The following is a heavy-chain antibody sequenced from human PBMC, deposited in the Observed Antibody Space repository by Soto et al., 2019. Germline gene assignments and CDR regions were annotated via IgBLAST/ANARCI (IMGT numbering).Heavy chain of an antibody. CDR2: IYWDDDK. J-gene: IGHJ5*02. D-gene: IGHD6-19*01. CDR1: GFSLSTSGVG. Sequence: QITLKESGPTLVKPTQTLTLTCTFSGFSLSTSGVGEGWIRQPPGKALEWLALIYWDDDKRYSPSLNSRLTITKETFKIQVVLTMNNMDPVDTATYYCAHGIAVAGTIHCWFDPWGKGHLVTVSS. V-gene: IGHV2-5*02. CDR3: AHGIAVAGTIHCWFDP.